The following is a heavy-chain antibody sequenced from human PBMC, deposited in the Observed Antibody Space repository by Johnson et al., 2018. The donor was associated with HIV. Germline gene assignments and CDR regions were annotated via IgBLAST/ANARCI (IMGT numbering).Heavy chain of an antibody. V-gene: IGHV3-11*01. Sequence: QEKLVESGGGLVKPGGSLRLSCAASGFTFSDYYMSWIRQAPGKGLEWVSYISSSGSTIYYADSVKGRFTISRDNAKNSLYLQMNSLRAEDTAFYYCARDFVAFGECTAFDIWGQGTMVTVSS. CDR3: ARDFVAFGECTAFDI. CDR1: GFTFSDYY. D-gene: IGHD3-10*01. CDR2: ISSSGSTI. J-gene: IGHJ3*02.